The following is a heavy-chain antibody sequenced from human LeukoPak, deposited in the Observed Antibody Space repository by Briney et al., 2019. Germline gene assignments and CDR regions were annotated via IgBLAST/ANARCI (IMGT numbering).Heavy chain of an antibody. Sequence: PGGSLRLSWAASGLTFSSYSMNWVRQAPGKGLEWVSSISSSSSYIYYADSVKGRFTISRDNAKNSLYLQMNSLRAEDTAVYYCARVIYCSSTSCRGGYYYYYMDVWGKGTTVTVSS. J-gene: IGHJ6*03. CDR2: ISSSSSYI. CDR1: GLTFSSYS. CDR3: ARVIYCSSTSCRGGYYYYYMDV. V-gene: IGHV3-21*01. D-gene: IGHD2-2*01.